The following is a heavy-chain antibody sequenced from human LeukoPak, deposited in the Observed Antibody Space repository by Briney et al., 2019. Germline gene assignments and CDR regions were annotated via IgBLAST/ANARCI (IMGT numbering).Heavy chain of an antibody. CDR2: ISSSSSTI. D-gene: IGHD6-19*01. J-gene: IGHJ4*02. CDR1: GFTFSSYS. Sequence: GGSLRLSCAASGFTFSSYSMNWVRQAPGKGLEWVSYISSSSSTIYYADSVKGRFTISRDNSKNTLYLQMNSLRAEDTAVYYCARAGSGWYGEFDYWGQGTLVTVSS. CDR3: ARAGSGWYGEFDY. V-gene: IGHV3-48*01.